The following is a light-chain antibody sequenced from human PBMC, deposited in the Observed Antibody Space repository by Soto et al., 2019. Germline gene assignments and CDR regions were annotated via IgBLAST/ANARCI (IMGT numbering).Light chain of an antibody. CDR1: KSVSXNY. CDR3: QQYGSSAT. V-gene: IGKV3-20*01. Sequence: GTITCRASKSVSXNYXAWXXQXPXXXPXXLNYGASKRGAGIPGRCSGSAGGTEFPPTISRLAPEDFAVYYRQQYGSSATFGQGNKVDIK. J-gene: IGKJ1*01. CDR2: GAS.